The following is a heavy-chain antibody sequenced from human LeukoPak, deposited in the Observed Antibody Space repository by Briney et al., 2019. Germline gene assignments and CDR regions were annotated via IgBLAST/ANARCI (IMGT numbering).Heavy chain of an antibody. CDR3: ARDQGYAPRGLQFSGAFDI. D-gene: IGHD5-24*01. J-gene: IGHJ3*02. Sequence: SETLSLTCTVSGGSISSYYWSWIRQPPGKGLEWIGYIYYSGSTNYNPSLKSRVTISVDTSKNQFSLKLSSVTAADTAVYYCARDQGYAPRGLQFSGAFDIWGQGTMVTVSS. CDR1: GGSISSYY. V-gene: IGHV4-59*12. CDR2: IYYSGST.